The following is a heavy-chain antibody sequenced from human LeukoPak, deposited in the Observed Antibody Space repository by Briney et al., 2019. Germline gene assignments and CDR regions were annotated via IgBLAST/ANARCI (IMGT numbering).Heavy chain of an antibody. Sequence: SETLSLTCTVSGGSISSSSYYWGWIRQPPGKGLEWIGSIYYSGSTYYNPSLKSRVTISVDTSKNQFSLKLSSVTAADTAVYYCARQRGVVVVPAAMPGTATMMVDYFDYWGQGTLVTVSS. CDR2: IYYSGST. D-gene: IGHD2-2*01. CDR3: ARQRGVVVVPAAMPGTATMMVDYFDY. J-gene: IGHJ4*02. V-gene: IGHV4-39*01. CDR1: GGSISSSSYY.